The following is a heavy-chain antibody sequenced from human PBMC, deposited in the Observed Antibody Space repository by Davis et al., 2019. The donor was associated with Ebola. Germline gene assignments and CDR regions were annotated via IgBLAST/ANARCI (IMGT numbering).Heavy chain of an antibody. J-gene: IGHJ4*02. CDR2: SRDKARSYTT. Sequence: PGGSLRLSCAASGFTLSDHYMDWVRQAPGKGLEWVGRSRDKARSYTTEYDASVQGRFTISRDDSKNSLYLQMNSLKTDDTAMYYCARGHCSGATCYSGFFWGQGTLVTVSS. D-gene: IGHD2-15*01. V-gene: IGHV3-72*01. CDR3: ARGHCSGATCYSGFF. CDR1: GFTLSDHY.